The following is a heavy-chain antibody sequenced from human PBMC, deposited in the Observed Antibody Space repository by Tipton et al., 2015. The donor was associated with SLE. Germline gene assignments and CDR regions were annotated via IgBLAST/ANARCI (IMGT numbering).Heavy chain of an antibody. J-gene: IGHJ4*02. V-gene: IGHV3-23*01. CDR3: AKSPSPSFYDSGNYADY. D-gene: IGHD3-22*01. CDR1: GFAFRTNV. CDR2: ISGGGGTT. Sequence: GSLRLSCAASGFAFRTNVLSWVRQAPGRGLEWVSGISGGGGTTYYADSVRGRFHIFRDNSENTLYLQMNSLRAEDTATYYCAKSPSPSFYDSGNYADYWGQGTLVTVSS.